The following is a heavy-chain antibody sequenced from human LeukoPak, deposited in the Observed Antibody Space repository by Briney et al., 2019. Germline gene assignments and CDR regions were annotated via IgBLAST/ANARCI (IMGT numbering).Heavy chain of an antibody. D-gene: IGHD5-12*01. Sequence: GGSLRLSCAASGFTFRDYSMEWVRQAPGKGLEWVSAISGSGGSTYYADSVKGRFTISRDNSKNTLYLQMNRLRAEDTAVYYCAKEKVATMYYYYYYGMDVWVQGTTVTVSS. V-gene: IGHV3-23*01. CDR2: ISGSGGST. J-gene: IGHJ6*02. CDR1: GFTFRDYS. CDR3: AKEKVATMYYYYYYGMDV.